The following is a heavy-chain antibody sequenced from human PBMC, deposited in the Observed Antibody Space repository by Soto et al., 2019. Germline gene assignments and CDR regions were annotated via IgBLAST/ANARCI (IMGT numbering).Heavy chain of an antibody. CDR2: INPLSGDT. D-gene: IGHD7-27*01. CDR3: ALRTNWVWGDDFGVDV. CDR1: GYNFNGYF. V-gene: IGHV1-2*04. Sequence: QVQLVQSGPEVKKPGASVKVSCKASGYNFNGYFIHWVRQAPGQGLEWMGWINPLSGDTISAQKFQGWVTMTRDPSISTAYMELRTLRSNDTAVYFCALRTNWVWGDDFGVDVWGLGTSVTVSS. J-gene: IGHJ6*02.